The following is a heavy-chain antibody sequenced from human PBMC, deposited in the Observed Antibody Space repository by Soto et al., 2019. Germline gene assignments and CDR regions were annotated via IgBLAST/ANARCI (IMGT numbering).Heavy chain of an antibody. J-gene: IGHJ3*02. CDR3: ARGYCSGGSCYYVDAFDI. CDR2: IYYSGST. CDR1: GDSISSYY. D-gene: IGHD2-15*01. Sequence: SDTLSLTCTVPGDSISSYYWSWIRQPTGRGLEWIGYIYYSGSTNYNPSLKSRVTISVDTSKNQFSLKLSSVTAADTAVYYCARGYCSGGSCYYVDAFDIWGQGTMVTVS. V-gene: IGHV4-59*08.